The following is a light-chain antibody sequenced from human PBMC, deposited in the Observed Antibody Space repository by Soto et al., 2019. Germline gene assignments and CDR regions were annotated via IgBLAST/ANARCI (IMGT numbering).Light chain of an antibody. Sequence: DIVMTQSPDSLTVSMGERATINCKSSQSVLYSSDNKNYLAWYQQKAGQPPKLLIYWASTRESGVPDRFSGSGSGADFTLTISGLQAEDVAVYYCQQYRSAPLTFGGGTKVEIK. CDR3: QQYRSAPLT. CDR2: WAS. J-gene: IGKJ4*01. V-gene: IGKV4-1*01. CDR1: QSVLYSSDNKNY.